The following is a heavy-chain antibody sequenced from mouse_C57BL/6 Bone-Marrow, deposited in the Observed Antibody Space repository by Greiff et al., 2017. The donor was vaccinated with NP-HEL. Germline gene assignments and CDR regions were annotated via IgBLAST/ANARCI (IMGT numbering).Heavy chain of an antibody. CDR1: GYTFTTYP. D-gene: IGHD1-1*01. CDR3: ARRIYYYGSSPGYFDV. Sequence: QVQLKESGAELVKPGASVKMSCKASGYTFTTYPIEWMKQNHGKSLEWIGNFHPYNDDTKYNEKFKGKATLTVEKSSSTVYLELSRLTSDDSAVYYCARRIYYYGSSPGYFDVWGTGTTVTVSS. CDR2: FHPYNDDT. V-gene: IGHV1-47*01. J-gene: IGHJ1*03.